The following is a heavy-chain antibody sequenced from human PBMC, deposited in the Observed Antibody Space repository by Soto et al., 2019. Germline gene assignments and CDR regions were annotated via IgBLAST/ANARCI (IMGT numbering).Heavy chain of an antibody. J-gene: IGHJ4*02. CDR3: ARGRYGDY. V-gene: IGHV1-18*01. CDR2: ISAHNGNT. Sequence: QVHLVQSGAEVKKPGASVKVSCKGSGSGFTTYGTTWVRQAPGQGLEWMAWISAHNGNTNYAQKLQGRVTVTRDTATSTAYRELRSLRSDDTAVYYCARGRYGDYWGQGALVTVSS. D-gene: IGHD1-1*01. CDR1: GSGFTTYG.